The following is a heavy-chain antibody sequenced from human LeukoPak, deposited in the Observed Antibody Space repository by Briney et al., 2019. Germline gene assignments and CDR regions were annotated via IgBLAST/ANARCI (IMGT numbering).Heavy chain of an antibody. D-gene: IGHD3-22*01. CDR1: GYTFAATYW. CDR2: IYPHDSDT. CDR3: AIHYYDSSGYSLPYFDY. J-gene: IGHJ4*02. Sequence: GESLKISCKASGYTFAATYWIGWVRQMPGKGLEWVGLIYPHDSDTRYSPSFQGQVTISADTSITTAYLQWSSLKASDTAMYYCAIHYYDSSGYSLPYFDYWGQGTLVTVSS. V-gene: IGHV5-51*01.